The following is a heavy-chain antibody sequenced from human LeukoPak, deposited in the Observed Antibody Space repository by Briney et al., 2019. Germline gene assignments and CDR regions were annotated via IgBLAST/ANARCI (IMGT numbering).Heavy chain of an antibody. D-gene: IGHD2-2*01. CDR3: ARGVVVVPAANNWFDP. CDR1: GGSFSGYD. V-gene: IGHV4-34*01. J-gene: IGHJ5*02. CDR2: INHSGST. Sequence: SETLSLTCAVYGGSFSGYDWSWIRQPPGKGLEWIGEINHSGSTNYNPSLKSRVTISVDTSKNQFSLKRSSVTAADTAVYYCARGVVVVPAANNWFDPWGQGTLVTVSS.